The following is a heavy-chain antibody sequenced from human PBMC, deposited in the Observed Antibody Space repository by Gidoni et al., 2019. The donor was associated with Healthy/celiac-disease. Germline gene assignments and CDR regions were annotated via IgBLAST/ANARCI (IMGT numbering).Heavy chain of an antibody. Sequence: QVQLQQWGAGLLKPSETLSLTCALYGGSFSGYHWRWIRPPPGKGLEWIGEINHSGSTNYNPSLKSRVTISVDTSKNQFSLKLSSVTAADTAVYYCARGTPRYSSGWYPSHNWFDPWGQGTLVTVSS. D-gene: IGHD6-19*01. J-gene: IGHJ5*02. CDR3: ARGTPRYSSGWYPSHNWFDP. V-gene: IGHV4-34*01. CDR1: GGSFSGYH. CDR2: INHSGST.